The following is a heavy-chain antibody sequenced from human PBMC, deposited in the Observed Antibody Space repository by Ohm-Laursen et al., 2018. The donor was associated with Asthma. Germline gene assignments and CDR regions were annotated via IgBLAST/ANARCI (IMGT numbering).Heavy chain of an antibody. CDR3: ARIAYYYDSSGYYYPY. V-gene: IGHV1-3*01. CDR1: GYTFTGYA. D-gene: IGHD3-22*01. J-gene: IGHJ4*02. Sequence: ASVKVSCKASGYTFTGYAMHWVRQAPGQRLEWMGWINAGNGYTKYSQKFQGRVTITRDTSASTAYMELSRLRSDDTAVYYCARIAYYYDSSGYYYPYWGQGTLVTVSS. CDR2: INAGNGYT.